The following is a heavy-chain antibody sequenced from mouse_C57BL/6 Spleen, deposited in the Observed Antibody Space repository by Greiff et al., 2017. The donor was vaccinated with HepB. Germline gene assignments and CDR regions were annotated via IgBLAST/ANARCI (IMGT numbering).Heavy chain of an antibody. CDR1: GYAFSSSW. Sequence: QVQLQQSGPELVKPGASVKISCKASGYAFSSSWMNWVKQRPGKGLEWIGRIYPGDGATNYNGKFKGKATLTADKSSSTAYMQLSSLTSEDSAVYFCARNWDWYFDVWGTGTTVTVSS. D-gene: IGHD4-1*01. V-gene: IGHV1-82*01. J-gene: IGHJ1*03. CDR3: ARNWDWYFDV. CDR2: IYPGDGAT.